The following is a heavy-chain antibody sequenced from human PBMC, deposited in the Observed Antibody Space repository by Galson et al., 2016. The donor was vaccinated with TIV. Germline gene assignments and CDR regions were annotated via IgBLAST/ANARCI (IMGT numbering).Heavy chain of an antibody. CDR2: ITGSGIST. Sequence: SLRLSCAASGFTFRIYGMSWVRQAPGKGLEWVSTITGSGISTYYADSVKGRFTISRDNSKNTLYLRLNSLRADDTAVYYCAKDFGGPVGPATGSFDYWGQGPLVTVSS. CDR1: GFTFRIYG. D-gene: IGHD1-26*01. J-gene: IGHJ4*02. CDR3: AKDFGGPVGPATGSFDY. V-gene: IGHV3-23*01.